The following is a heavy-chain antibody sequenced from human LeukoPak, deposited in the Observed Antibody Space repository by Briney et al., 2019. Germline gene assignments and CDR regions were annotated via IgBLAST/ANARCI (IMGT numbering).Heavy chain of an antibody. V-gene: IGHV4-59*08. D-gene: IGHD3-22*01. CDR2: IRYSGSA. Sequence: SSETLALTCTVFGVSISTYFCSWIRQPPGKGLEWIGYIRYSGSANYNPSLRSRVTISIDTSKNQFSLKLSSVTAADTAVYHCARLVYDSRGYYFDYWGQGTLVTVSS. J-gene: IGHJ4*02. CDR3: ARLVYDSRGYYFDY. CDR1: GVSISTYF.